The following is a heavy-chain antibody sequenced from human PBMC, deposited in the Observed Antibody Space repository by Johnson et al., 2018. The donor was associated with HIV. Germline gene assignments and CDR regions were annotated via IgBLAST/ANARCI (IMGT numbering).Heavy chain of an antibody. CDR1: GFTVSNY. V-gene: IGHV3-23*04. Sequence: VQLVESGGGLVQPGGSLRLSCAASGFTVSNYMSWVRQAPGKGLEWVSAISGSGGSTYYADSVKGRFTISRDNSKNTVYLQMNSLLAEDTAVYYCAKDQYRKLTTVAGIWGQGTMVTVSS. CDR3: AKDQYRKLTTVAGI. J-gene: IGHJ3*02. D-gene: IGHD4-17*01. CDR2: ISGSGGST.